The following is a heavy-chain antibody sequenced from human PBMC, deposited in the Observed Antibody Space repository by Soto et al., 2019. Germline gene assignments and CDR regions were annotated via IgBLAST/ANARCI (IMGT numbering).Heavy chain of an antibody. D-gene: IGHD6-19*01. CDR2: IFYTGST. Sequence: SETLSLTCTVSGGSISSYYWSWIRQSPGKGLEWIGYIFYTGSTDYNPSLKSRVTISVDTSKNQFSLRVSSVTAADTAVYFCARVDSGWHGSWGQGTLVTVSS. J-gene: IGHJ5*02. V-gene: IGHV4-59*01. CDR1: GGSISSYY. CDR3: ARVDSGWHGS.